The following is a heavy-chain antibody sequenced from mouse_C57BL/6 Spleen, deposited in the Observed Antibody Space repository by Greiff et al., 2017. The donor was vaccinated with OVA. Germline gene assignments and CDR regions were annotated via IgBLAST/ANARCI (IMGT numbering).Heavy chain of an antibody. V-gene: IGHV1-61*01. CDR1: GYTFTSYW. D-gene: IGHD1-1*02. CDR3: ARCGVYGYDAMDY. J-gene: IGHJ4*01. CDR2: IYPSDSET. Sequence: VQLQQPGAELVRPGSSVKLSCKASGYTFTSYWMDWVKQRPGQGLEWIGNIYPSDSETHYNQKFKDKATLTVDKSSSTAYMQLSSLTSEDSAVYYCARCGVYGYDAMDYWGQGTSVTVSS.